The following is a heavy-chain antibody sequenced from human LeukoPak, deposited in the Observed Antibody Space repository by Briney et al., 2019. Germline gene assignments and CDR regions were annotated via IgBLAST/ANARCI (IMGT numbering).Heavy chain of an antibody. J-gene: IGHJ6*02. D-gene: IGHD3-3*01. CDR2: IYYSGST. CDR3: ARDPTPYYDFWSGYYNPYYYGMDV. V-gene: IGHV4-59*01. Sequence: SSETLSLTCTVSGGSISSYYWSWIRQPPGKGPEWIGYIYYSGSTNYNPSLKSRVTISVDTSKNQFSLKLSSVTAADTAVYYCARDPTPYYDFWSGYYNPYYYGMDVWGQGPRSPSP. CDR1: GGSISSYY.